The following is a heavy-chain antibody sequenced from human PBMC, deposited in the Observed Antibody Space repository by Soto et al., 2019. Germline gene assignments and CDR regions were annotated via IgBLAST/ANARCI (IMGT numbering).Heavy chain of an antibody. J-gene: IGHJ6*02. V-gene: IGHV3-33*01. CDR3: ARGRNDYVWGSYRLYGMDV. CDR2: IWYDGSNK. CDR1: GFTFSSYG. D-gene: IGHD3-16*02. Sequence: GGSLRLSCAASGFTFSSYGMHWVRQAPGKGLEWVAVIWYDGSNKYYADSVKGRFTISRDNSKNTLYLQMNSLRAEDTAVYYCARGRNDYVWGSYRLYGMDVWGQGTTVTVSS.